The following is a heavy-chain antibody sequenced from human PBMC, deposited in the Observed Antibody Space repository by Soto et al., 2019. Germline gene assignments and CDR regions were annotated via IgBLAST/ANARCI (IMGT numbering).Heavy chain of an antibody. Sequence: QVQLVESGGGVVQPGRSLRLSCAASGFTFSSYAMHWVRQAPGKGLEWVAVISYDGSNKYYADSVKGRFTISRDNSKNTLYLQMNSLRAEDTAVYYCARDFAYHILTGYYQGPGDYWGQGTLVTVSS. D-gene: IGHD3-9*01. CDR3: ARDFAYHILTGYYQGPGDY. J-gene: IGHJ4*02. CDR1: GFTFSSYA. V-gene: IGHV3-30-3*01. CDR2: ISYDGSNK.